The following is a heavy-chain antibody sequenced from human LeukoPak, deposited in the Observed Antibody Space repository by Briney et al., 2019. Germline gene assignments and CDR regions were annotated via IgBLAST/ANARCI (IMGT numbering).Heavy chain of an antibody. J-gene: IGHJ4*02. Sequence: PSETLSLICTVSGYSVSSGYYWGWIRPSPGKGLEWVGSFYFGGSTFYNPSLKSRVTISVDTSKNQFSLKLNSMTATDTAVYYCASRPTDWPYVKDGHFDSWGQGTLVTVSS. CDR3: ASRPTDWPYVKDGHFDS. CDR1: GYSVSSGYY. D-gene: IGHD3-10*02. CDR2: FYFGGST. V-gene: IGHV4-38-2*02.